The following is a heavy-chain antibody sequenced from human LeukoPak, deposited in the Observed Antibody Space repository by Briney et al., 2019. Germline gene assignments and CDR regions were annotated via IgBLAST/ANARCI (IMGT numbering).Heavy chain of an antibody. CDR3: ARGGGPRRYYFDY. CDR2: ISYDGSNK. CDR1: GFTFSSYA. Sequence: PGRSLRLSCAASGFTFSSYAMHWVRQAPGKGLEWVAVISYDGSNKYYADSVKGRFTISRDNSKNTLYLQMNSLRAEDTAVYYCARGGGPRRYYFDYWGQGTLVTVSS. J-gene: IGHJ4*02. D-gene: IGHD3-16*01. V-gene: IGHV3-30-3*01.